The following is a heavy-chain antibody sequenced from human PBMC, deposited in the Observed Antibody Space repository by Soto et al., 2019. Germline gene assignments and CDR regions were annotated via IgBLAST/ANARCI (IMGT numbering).Heavy chain of an antibody. V-gene: IGHV4-34*01. CDR1: GGSFSGYY. CDR2: INHSGST. Sequence: SETLSLTCAVYGGSFSGYYLTWIRQPPGTGLEWIGEINHSGSTNYNPSLKSRVTISVDTSKNQFSLKLTSVTAADTAVYYCARRYGSCFDYWGQGTLVTVSS. J-gene: IGHJ4*02. D-gene: IGHD5-18*01. CDR3: ARRYGSCFDY.